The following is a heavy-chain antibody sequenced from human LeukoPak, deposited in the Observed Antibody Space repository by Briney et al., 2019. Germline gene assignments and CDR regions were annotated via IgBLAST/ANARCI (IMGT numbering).Heavy chain of an antibody. J-gene: IGHJ3*01. CDR2: IYSNDDK. CDR3: AHTDLVDTTDAFDV. Sequence: SGPTLVNPTQTLTLTCTFSGFSLTTSGVGVGWIRQPPGKALEWLTLIYSNDDKRYNPYLKSRVTITKDTSKNQVVLTLTNLDPVDTATYFCAHTDLVDTTDAFDVWGQGTLVTVSS. V-gene: IGHV2-5*01. CDR1: GFSLTTSGVG. D-gene: IGHD5-12*01.